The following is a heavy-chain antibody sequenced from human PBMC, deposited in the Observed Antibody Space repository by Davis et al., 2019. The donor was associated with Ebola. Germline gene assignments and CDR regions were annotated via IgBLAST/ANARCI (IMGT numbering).Heavy chain of an antibody. CDR3: VKDTSSIWFDV. D-gene: IGHD6-13*01. CDR2: LGTSADT. V-gene: IGHV3-53*01. CDR1: GFTVSSNY. J-gene: IGHJ3*01. Sequence: GESLKISCAASGFTVSSNYMSWVRQAPGKGLEWVSTLGTSADTYYADSVKGRFTISRDNSKNTLHLQMNSLRVEDTAIYYCVKDTSSIWFDVWGQGTTVTVSS.